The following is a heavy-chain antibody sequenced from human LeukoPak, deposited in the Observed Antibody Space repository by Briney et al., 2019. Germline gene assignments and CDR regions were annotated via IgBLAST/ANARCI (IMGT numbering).Heavy chain of an antibody. J-gene: IGHJ4*02. CDR3: ARHDSFIPY. Sequence: PGGSLRLSCAASGFTFNYYAMSWVRQAPGKGPEWVSGISDNEGRTYYTDSVKGRFTISRDNAKNTVYLQMHNLRADDTAVYFCARHDSFIPYWGQGTLVTVSS. CDR2: ISDNEGRT. D-gene: IGHD5-18*01. CDR1: GFTFNYYA. V-gene: IGHV3-23*01.